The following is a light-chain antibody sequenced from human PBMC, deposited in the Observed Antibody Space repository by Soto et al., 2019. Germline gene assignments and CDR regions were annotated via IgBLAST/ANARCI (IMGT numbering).Light chain of an antibody. CDR1: QSVSSY. J-gene: IGKJ1*01. V-gene: IGKV3-20*01. CDR3: QHYGDSSWT. CDR2: GVS. Sequence: IVLTECTATLSLSPGERATLSCRASQSVSSYLAWYQQKPGQAPRLLIYGVSSRATGIPDRFSGSGSGTDFTLTISRLDPEDFAVYFCQHYGDSSWTFGQGTKVDIK.